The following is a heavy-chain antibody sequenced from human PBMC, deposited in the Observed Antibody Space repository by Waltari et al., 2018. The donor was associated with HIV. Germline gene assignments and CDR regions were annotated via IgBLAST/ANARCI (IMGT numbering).Heavy chain of an antibody. V-gene: IGHV3-33*01. CDR2: IWYDGSKK. J-gene: IGHJ5*02. D-gene: IGHD1-26*01. CDR3: ARGEGGYTYGYNWLDL. CDR1: GFSLSSYG. Sequence: QVQVVESGGSLVQPGWSRGLSCAASGFSLSSYGMHWVRQAPGKGLEWVALIWYDGSKKYYGDSVKGRFTIFSDKSKNTVFLQMTRLRVEDTATYYCARGEGGYTYGYNWLDLWGQGTVVTVSS.